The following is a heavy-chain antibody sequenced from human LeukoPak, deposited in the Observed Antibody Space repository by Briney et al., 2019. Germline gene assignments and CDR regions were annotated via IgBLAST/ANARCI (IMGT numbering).Heavy chain of an antibody. CDR1: GFSFSSYG. J-gene: IGHJ6*02. Sequence: PGRSLRLSCAASGFSFSSYGMHWVRQAPGKGLEWVAVIWYDGSKKYYADSVKGRFIISRDNPRNTLYLQMNSLRVEDTTVYYCARDSIPLAESYCHHCGLDVWGQGTTVSVSS. CDR2: IWYDGSKK. V-gene: IGHV3-33*01. D-gene: IGHD2/OR15-2a*01. CDR3: ARDSIPLAESYCHHCGLDV.